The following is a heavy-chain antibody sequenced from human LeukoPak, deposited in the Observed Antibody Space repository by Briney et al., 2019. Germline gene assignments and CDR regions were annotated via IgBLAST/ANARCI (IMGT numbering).Heavy chain of an antibody. D-gene: IGHD2-2*01. J-gene: IGHJ6*02. Sequence: ASVKVSCKASGYTFTSYDINWVRQAPGQGLEWMGIINPSGGSTSYAQKFQGRVTMTRNTSISTAYMELSSLRSEDTAVYYCARGECGGGGRTDCSSTSSADVWGQGTTVTVSS. CDR3: ARGECGGGGRTDCSSTSSADV. V-gene: IGHV1-8*02. CDR1: GYTFTSYD. CDR2: INPSGGST.